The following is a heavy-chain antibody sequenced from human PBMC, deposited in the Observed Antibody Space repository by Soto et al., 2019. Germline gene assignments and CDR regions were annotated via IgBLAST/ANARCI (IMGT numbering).Heavy chain of an antibody. D-gene: IGHD3-3*01. J-gene: IGHJ6*02. CDR2: TYYMPKWYN. CDR1: GDSVYSNSDA. V-gene: IGHV6-1*01. CDR3: ARVLRCFEWLPEGDYGMDV. Sequence: PTHALPCGISGDSVYSNSDAGNWSRQSPSRGLEWLGTTYYMPKWYNDYAASVKTRITLTPPTSKPQFSLQLNSLTPQATAVYYCARVLRCFEWLPEGDYGMDVWGPGTTVPVSS.